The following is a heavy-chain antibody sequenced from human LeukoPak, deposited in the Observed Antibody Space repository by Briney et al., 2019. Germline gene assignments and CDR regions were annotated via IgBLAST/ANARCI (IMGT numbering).Heavy chain of an antibody. J-gene: IGHJ4*02. D-gene: IGHD4-23*01. V-gene: IGHV4-61*02. Sequence: SETLSLTCTVSGGSISSGSYYWSWIRQPAGKGLEWIGRIYTSGSTNYNPSLKSRVTTSVDTSKNQFSLKLSSVTAADTAVYYCARTGLYGGPLRDYWGQGTLVTVSS. CDR1: GGSISSGSYY. CDR2: IYTSGST. CDR3: ARTGLYGGPLRDY.